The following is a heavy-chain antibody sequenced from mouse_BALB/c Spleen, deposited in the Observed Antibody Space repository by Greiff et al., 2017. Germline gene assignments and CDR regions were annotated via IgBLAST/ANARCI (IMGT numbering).Heavy chain of an antibody. CDR3: AREGYYGKVYYAMDY. CDR1: GFTFSSFG. Sequence: EVMLVESGGGLVQPGGSRKLSCAASGFTFSSFGMHWVRQAPEKGLEWVAYISSGSSTIYYADTVKGRFTISRDNPKNTLFLQMTSLRSEDTAMYYCAREGYYGKVYYAMDYWGQGTSVTVSS. D-gene: IGHD2-1*01. CDR2: ISSGSSTI. J-gene: IGHJ4*01. V-gene: IGHV5-17*02.